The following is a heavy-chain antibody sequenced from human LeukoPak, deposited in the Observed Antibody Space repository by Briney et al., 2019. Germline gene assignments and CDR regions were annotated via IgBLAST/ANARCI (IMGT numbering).Heavy chain of an antibody. CDR1: GYTFTSYG. V-gene: IGHV1-18*01. CDR3: AREAPSGWYERDNDYYYYMDV. D-gene: IGHD6-19*01. CDR2: ISAYNGNT. J-gene: IGHJ6*03. Sequence: ASVKVSCKASGYTFTSYGISWVRQAPGQGLEWMGWISAYNGNTNYAQKLQGRVTMTTDTSTSTAYMELRSLRSDDTAVYYCAREAPSGWYERDNDYYYYMDVWGKGTTVTVSS.